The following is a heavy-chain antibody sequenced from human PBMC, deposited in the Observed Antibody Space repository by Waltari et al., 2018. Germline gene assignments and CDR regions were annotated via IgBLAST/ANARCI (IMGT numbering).Heavy chain of an antibody. CDR3: ARGIQLWGRGSWYFDD. CDR2: ISTNTGTP. CDR1: GYIFTNYD. D-gene: IGHD5-18*01. Sequence: QVQLVQSGSELKKPGASVKVSCKASGYIFTNYDLNGVRQAPGQGLEWMGGISTNTGTPTFAQGFTGRFVFSLDTSVSTAYLQISSLKAEDTAVYYCARGIQLWGRGSWYFDDWGQGTLVTVSS. J-gene: IGHJ4*02. V-gene: IGHV7-4-1*02.